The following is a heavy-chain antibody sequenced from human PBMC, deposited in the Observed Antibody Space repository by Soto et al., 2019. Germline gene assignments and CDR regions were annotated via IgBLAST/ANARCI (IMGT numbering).Heavy chain of an antibody. CDR1: DYTFTDYG. D-gene: IGHD5-12*01. J-gene: IGHJ4*02. CDR3: AKEGGYNMYYFDY. Sequence: ASVKVSCKTSDYTFTDYGISWVRQAPGQGLEWMGWISTFSGNTNYAQNFQDRVTMTTDTSTTTAYMELRGLRSDDTAVYYCAKEGGYNMYYFDYWGQGTLVTVSS. CDR2: ISTFSGNT. V-gene: IGHV1-18*01.